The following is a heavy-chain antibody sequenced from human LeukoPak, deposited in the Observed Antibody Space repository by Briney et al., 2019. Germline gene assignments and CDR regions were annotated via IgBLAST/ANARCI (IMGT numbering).Heavy chain of an antibody. CDR2: IYPGDSDT. J-gene: IGHJ4*02. CDR1: GYTFTNYW. CDR3: ARAGYSNRGDGVDY. V-gene: IGHV5-51*01. D-gene: IGHD2/OR15-2a*01. Sequence: GESLKISCKGSGYTFTNYWIGWVRQMPGKGLEFMGIIYPGDSDTRYSPSFQGQVTISVDKSINTAYLQWSSLKASDSAMYYWARAGYSNRGDGVDYWGQGTLVTVSS.